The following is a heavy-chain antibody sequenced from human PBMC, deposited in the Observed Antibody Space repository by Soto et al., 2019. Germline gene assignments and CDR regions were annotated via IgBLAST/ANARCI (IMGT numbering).Heavy chain of an antibody. CDR3: ARGVGGSGCSSTSCAPRSTRYYYYMDV. J-gene: IGHJ6*03. V-gene: IGHV3-66*01. CDR2: IYSGGST. CDR1: GFTVSSNY. D-gene: IGHD2-2*01. Sequence: GGSLRLSCAASGFTVSSNYMSWVRQAPGKGLEWVSVIYSGGSTYYADSVKGRFTISRDNSKNTLYLQMNSLRAEDTAVYYCARGVGGSGCSSTSCAPRSTRYYYYMDVWGKGTTVTVSS.